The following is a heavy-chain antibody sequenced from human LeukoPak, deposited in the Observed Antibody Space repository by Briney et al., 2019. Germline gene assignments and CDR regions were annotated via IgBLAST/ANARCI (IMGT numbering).Heavy chain of an antibody. Sequence: GGSLRLSCAASGYTFTSYYMHWVRQAPGQGLEWMGIINPSGGSTSYAQKFQGRVTMTRDMSTSTVYMELSSLRSEDTAVYYCAREWSGFDFWGQGIMVTVSS. V-gene: IGHV1-46*01. D-gene: IGHD2-15*01. J-gene: IGHJ3*01. CDR1: GYTFTSYY. CDR3: AREWSGFDF. CDR2: INPSGGST.